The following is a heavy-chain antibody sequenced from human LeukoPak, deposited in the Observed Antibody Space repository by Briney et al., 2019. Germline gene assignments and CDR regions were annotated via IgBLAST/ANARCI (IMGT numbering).Heavy chain of an antibody. CDR1: GFTFDDYA. J-gene: IGHJ3*02. V-gene: IGHV3-9*03. CDR2: ISWNSGSI. Sequence: GGSLTLSCAASGFTFDDYAMHWVRQAPGKGLEWVSGISWNSGSIGYADSVKGRFTISRDHAKNSLSLKMNSQRAEDMAMYYCARDYYYGSGQGDEGAFDIWGQGTMVTVSS. D-gene: IGHD3-10*01. CDR3: ARDYYYGSGQGDEGAFDI.